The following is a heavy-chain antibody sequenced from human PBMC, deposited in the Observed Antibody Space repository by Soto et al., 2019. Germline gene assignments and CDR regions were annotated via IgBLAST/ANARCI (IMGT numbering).Heavy chain of an antibody. CDR2: INHSGST. CDR3: AREVGTPFDY. D-gene: IGHD1-1*01. Sequence: QVQLQQWGAGLLKPSETLSLTCAVYGGSFSGYYWSWIRQPPGKGLEWIGEINHSGSTNYNPSLKSRVTISVDTSKNQFSLKLSSVTAADTAVYYCAREVGTPFDYWGQGTLVTVSS. V-gene: IGHV4-34*01. CDR1: GGSFSGYY. J-gene: IGHJ4*02.